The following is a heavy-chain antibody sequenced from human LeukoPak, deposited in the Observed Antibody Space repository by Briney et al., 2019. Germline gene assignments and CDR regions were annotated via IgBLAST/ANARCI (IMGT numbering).Heavy chain of an antibody. CDR2: ISSSSSYI. D-gene: IGHD2-15*01. CDR3: AREAAGHDY. J-gene: IGHJ4*02. V-gene: IGHV3-21*01. CDR1: GFTFSSYS. Sequence: GGSLRLSCAASGFTFSSYSMNWVRQAPGKGLEWVSSISSSSSYIHYADSVKGRFTISRDNAKNSLYLQMNSLRAEDTAVYYCAREAAGHDYWGQGTLVTVSS.